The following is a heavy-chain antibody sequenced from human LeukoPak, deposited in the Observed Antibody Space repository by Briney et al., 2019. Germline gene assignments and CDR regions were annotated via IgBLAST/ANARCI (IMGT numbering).Heavy chain of an antibody. CDR3: VSQMKGYFDY. J-gene: IGHJ4*02. Sequence: GEPLRISCKGSGYSFSRYWTGWVRQMPGQGLEWMGIIYPSDSETRYSPSFEGQVTISADRSISTAYLQWSSLKASDTAMYYCVSQMKGYFDYWGQGTLVIVSS. CDR1: GYSFSRYW. V-gene: IGHV5-51*01. CDR2: IYPSDSET.